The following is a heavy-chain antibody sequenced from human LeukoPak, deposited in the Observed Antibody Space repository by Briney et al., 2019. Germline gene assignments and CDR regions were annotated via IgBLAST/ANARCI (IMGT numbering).Heavy chain of an antibody. CDR3: AKLTVGDY. V-gene: IGHV3-30*18. J-gene: IGHJ4*02. CDR1: GFTFSSYG. Sequence: GGSLRLSCAASGFTFSSYGMHWVRQAPGKGLEWVAVISYDGSNKYYADSVKGRFTISRDNSKNTLYLQMNSLRAEDTAVYCCAKLTVGDYWGQGTLVTVPS. CDR2: ISYDGSNK.